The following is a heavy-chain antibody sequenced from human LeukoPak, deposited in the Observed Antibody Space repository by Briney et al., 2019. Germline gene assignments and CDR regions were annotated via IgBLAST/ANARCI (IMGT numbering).Heavy chain of an antibody. J-gene: IGHJ5*02. CDR2: IYYSGST. Sequence: SETLSLTCTVSGGSISSYYWSWIRQPPGKGLEWMGYIYYSGSTNYNPSLKSRVTISVDTSKNQFSLKLSSVTAADTAVYYCARDQYSSGWYWFDPWGQGTLVTVSS. D-gene: IGHD6-19*01. V-gene: IGHV4-59*01. CDR1: GGSISSYY. CDR3: ARDQYSSGWYWFDP.